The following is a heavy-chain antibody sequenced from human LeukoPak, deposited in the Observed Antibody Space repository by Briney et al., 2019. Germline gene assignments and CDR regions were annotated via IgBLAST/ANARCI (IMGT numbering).Heavy chain of an antibody. V-gene: IGHV3-33*01. CDR2: IWYDGSNK. CDR1: GFTFSSYG. CDR3: ARDGDIGSGMDV. J-gene: IGHJ6*02. D-gene: IGHD2-15*01. Sequence: PGRSLRLSCAASGFTFSSYGMHWVRQAPGKGLEWVAVIWYDGSNKYYADSVKGRFTISRDNSKNTLYLQMNSLRAEDTAVYYCARDGDIGSGMDVWGQGTTVTVSS.